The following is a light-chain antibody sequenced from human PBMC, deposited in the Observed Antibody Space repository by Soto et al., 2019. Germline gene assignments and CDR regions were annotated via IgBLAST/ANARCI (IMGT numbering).Light chain of an antibody. CDR3: WSYAGSSTGCV. CDR1: SSDVGSYNL. Sequence: QSALTQPASVSGSPGQSITISCTGTSSDVGSYNLVSWYQQHPGKAPKLMIYEVSKRPSGVSNRFSGTKSGNTAYLTISGLQAADEAHYYGWSYAGSSTGCVFGGGPKLTVL. V-gene: IGLV2-23*02. J-gene: IGLJ3*02. CDR2: EVS.